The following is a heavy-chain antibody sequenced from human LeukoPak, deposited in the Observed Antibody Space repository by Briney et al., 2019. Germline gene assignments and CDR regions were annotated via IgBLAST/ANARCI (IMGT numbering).Heavy chain of an antibody. CDR3: ARDSSSWTGMDV. V-gene: IGHV4-39*07. CDR2: IYYSGST. Sequence: SETLSLTCTVSGGSISSSSYYWGWIRQPPGKGLEWIGSIYYSGSTYYNPSLKSRVTISVDRSKNQFSLKLSSVTAADTAVYYCARDSSSWTGMDVWGQGTTVTVSS. D-gene: IGHD6-13*01. J-gene: IGHJ6*02. CDR1: GGSISSSSYY.